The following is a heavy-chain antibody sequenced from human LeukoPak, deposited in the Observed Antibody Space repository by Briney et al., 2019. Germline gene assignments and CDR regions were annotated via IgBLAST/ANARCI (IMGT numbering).Heavy chain of an antibody. J-gene: IGHJ4*02. V-gene: IGHV3-30-3*01. CDR2: ISYDGSNK. CDR1: GFTFSSYA. Sequence: PGGSLRLSCAASGFTFSSYAMHWVRQAPGKGLEWVAVISYDGSNKYYADSVKGRFTISRDNSKNTLYLQMNSLRAEDTAVYYCATWYYDFWSGYDYYFDYWGQGTLVTVSS. CDR3: ATWYYDFWSGYDYYFDY. D-gene: IGHD3-3*01.